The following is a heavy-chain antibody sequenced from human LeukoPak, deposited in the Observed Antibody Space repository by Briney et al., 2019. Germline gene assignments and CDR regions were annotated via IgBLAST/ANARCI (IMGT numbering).Heavy chain of an antibody. D-gene: IGHD4-17*01. CDR3: VRNVGADAFDI. Sequence: GGSLTLSCAASVFTFCGYSTNWLRPAPGRGVGWVSYIISSSTNIHYKDSARGRFTLSRDNAKNSLYLHMTSLRVEDTAVYKCVRNVGADAFDIWGQGTMVTVSS. V-gene: IGHV3-48*01. CDR2: IISSSTNI. J-gene: IGHJ3*02. CDR1: VFTFCGYS.